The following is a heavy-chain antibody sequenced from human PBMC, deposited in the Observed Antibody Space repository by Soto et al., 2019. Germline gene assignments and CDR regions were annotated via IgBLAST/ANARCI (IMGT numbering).Heavy chain of an antibody. J-gene: IGHJ5*02. D-gene: IGHD1-20*01. CDR1: GGSISPYY. V-gene: IGHV4-59*01. Sequence: QVQLQESGPGLVQPSETLSLTCTVSGGSISPYYWSWVRQPPGKGLEWIGFIWFSGSTTYNPSLRSRVTMSVDTSKNQPSLEVTSVTAADTAVYYCARESSGDHNHNWFDPWGQGTLVTVSA. CDR2: IWFSGST. CDR3: ARESSGDHNHNWFDP.